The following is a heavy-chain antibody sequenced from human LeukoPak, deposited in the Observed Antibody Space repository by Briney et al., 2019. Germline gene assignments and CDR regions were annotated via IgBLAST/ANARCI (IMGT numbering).Heavy chain of an antibody. CDR1: GFTFSSYA. J-gene: IGHJ6*02. CDR2: IKQDGSEK. D-gene: IGHD3-10*01. Sequence: PGGSLRLSCAASGFTFSSYAMSWVRQAPGKGLEWVANIKQDGSEKYYVHSVKGRFTISRDNAKNMLFLQMNDLAVEDTAVYFCARGTRVQLPRYYYHGLALWGQGTTVIVSS. V-gene: IGHV3-7*01. CDR3: ARGTRVQLPRYYYHGLAL.